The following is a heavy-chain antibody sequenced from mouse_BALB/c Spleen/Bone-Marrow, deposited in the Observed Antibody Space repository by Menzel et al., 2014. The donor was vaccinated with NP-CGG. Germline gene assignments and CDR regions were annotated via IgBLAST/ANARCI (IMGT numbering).Heavy chain of an antibody. J-gene: IGHJ2*01. CDR1: GYSFTSYW. CDR2: IDPSDSET. CDR3: ARVGLRLPYYFDY. D-gene: IGHD1-2*01. Sequence: QVQLQQSGPQLVRPGASVKISCKASGYSFTSYWMHWVKQRPGQGHEWIGMIDPSDSETRLNQKFKDKATLTVDKSSSTAYMQLSSPTSEDSAVYYCARVGLRLPYYFDYWGQGTTLTVSS. V-gene: IGHV1S127*01.